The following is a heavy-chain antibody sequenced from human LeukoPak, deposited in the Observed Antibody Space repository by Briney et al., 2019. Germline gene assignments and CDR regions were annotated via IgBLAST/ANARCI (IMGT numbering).Heavy chain of an antibody. J-gene: IGHJ4*02. CDR1: GFTFSSYW. V-gene: IGHV3-7*01. CDR3: ARELWPGDY. Sequence: GGSLRLSCAASGFTFSSYWMGWVRQAPGKGLEWVADTKQDGSEENYVDSVKGRFTISRDNARNSLYLQMNSLRVEDTAVYYCARELWPGDYWGQGILVSVSS. D-gene: IGHD3-10*01. CDR2: TKQDGSEE.